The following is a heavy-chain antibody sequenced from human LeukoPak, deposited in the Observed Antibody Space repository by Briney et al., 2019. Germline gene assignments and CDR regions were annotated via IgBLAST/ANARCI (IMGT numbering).Heavy chain of an antibody. CDR3: ARDRCSGGSCLFYYFGN. CDR2: INWNGSGA. J-gene: IGHJ4*02. V-gene: IGHV3-20*04. Sequence: GGSLRLSCAASGFTFDDYGMSWVRQVPGKGLEWVSGINWNGSGAGYADSVKGRFTISRDNAKGSLFLQMNSLRAEDTAVYYCARDRCSGGSCLFYYFGNWGQGTLVTVSS. D-gene: IGHD2-15*01. CDR1: GFTFDDYG.